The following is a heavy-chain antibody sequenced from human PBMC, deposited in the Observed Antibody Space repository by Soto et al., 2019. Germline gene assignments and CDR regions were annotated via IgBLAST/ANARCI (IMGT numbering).Heavy chain of an antibody. CDR3: ARAGASNWNYVSSSS. J-gene: IGHJ4*02. CDR2: ISANSGDT. CDR1: GYNFAGSG. Sequence: ASVKVSGKASGYNFAGSGFIWVRQAPGQGLEWMGWISANSGDTNYAQNLQGRVTMTTDTSTSTAYMELRSLTSDDTAVYYCARAGASNWNYVSSSSWGQGTLVTVSS. D-gene: IGHD1-7*01. V-gene: IGHV1-18*04.